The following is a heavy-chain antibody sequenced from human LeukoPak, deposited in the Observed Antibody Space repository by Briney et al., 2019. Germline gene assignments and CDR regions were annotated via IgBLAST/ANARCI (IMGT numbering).Heavy chain of an antibody. CDR3: ARDRGLGDFGSGYGLDV. V-gene: IGHV1-69*10. CDR1: LGTFSSYA. J-gene: IGHJ6*02. CDR2: IIPILCIA. Sequence: ASVKVSRKASLGTFSSYAIIWVRQAPGQGLEWMGGIIPILCIANYAQKFQGRVTINADKSKSTAYMELSSLRSEDTAVYCCARDRGLGDFGSGYGLDVWGQGTTVTVSS. D-gene: IGHD3-3*01.